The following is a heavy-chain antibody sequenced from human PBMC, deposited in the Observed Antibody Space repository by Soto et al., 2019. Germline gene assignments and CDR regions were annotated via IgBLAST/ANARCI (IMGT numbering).Heavy chain of an antibody. V-gene: IGHV1-18*01. J-gene: IGHJ3*02. D-gene: IGHD3-22*01. Sequence: VKFSWKASGYTFTCYSMSWVRQAPGQGLEWMGWISAYNGNTNYAQKLQGRVTMTTDTSTSTAYMELRSLRSDDTAVYYCATSGSSGYHDAFDIWGQGTMVTVSS. CDR1: GYTFTCYS. CDR3: ATSGSSGYHDAFDI. CDR2: ISAYNGNT.